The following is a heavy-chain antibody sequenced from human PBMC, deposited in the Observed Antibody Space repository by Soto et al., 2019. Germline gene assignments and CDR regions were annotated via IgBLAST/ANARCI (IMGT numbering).Heavy chain of an antibody. Sequence: GASMEVSCKGSGYTFTSYALHWVRQAPGQWLEWMGWINAGNGNTKYSQKFQGRVTITRDTSASTAYMELSSLRSEDTAVYYCARDLGGWPDYWGQGTLVTVS. CDR1: GYTFTSYA. CDR2: INAGNGNT. CDR3: ARDLGGWPDY. V-gene: IGHV1-3*01. J-gene: IGHJ4*02. D-gene: IGHD2-15*01.